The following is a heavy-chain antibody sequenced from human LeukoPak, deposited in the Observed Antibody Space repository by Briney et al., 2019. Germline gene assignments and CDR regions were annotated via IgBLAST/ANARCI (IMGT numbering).Heavy chain of an antibody. CDR2: INSDGSST. J-gene: IGHJ4*02. Sequence: VGSLRLSCAASGFTFSSHWTHCVRHAPGKGLMWISRINSDGSSTTYADSVKGRFTISRDNAKNTLYLQMNSLRAEDMAVYYCARALSGRDDYWGQGTLVTVSS. CDR3: ARALSGRDDY. V-gene: IGHV3-74*01. D-gene: IGHD2-15*01. CDR1: GFTFSSHW.